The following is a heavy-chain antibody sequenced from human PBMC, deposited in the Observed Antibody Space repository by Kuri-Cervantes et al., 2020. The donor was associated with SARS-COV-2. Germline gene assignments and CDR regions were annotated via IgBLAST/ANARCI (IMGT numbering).Heavy chain of an antibody. V-gene: IGHV4-59*11. CDR2: VYKSGSS. CDR1: GGSISNHY. J-gene: IGHJ4*02. D-gene: IGHD3/OR15-3a*01. CDR3: SGRVDFSSVDY. Sequence: GSLRLSCIVSGGSISNHYWSWIRQPPGKGLEWIGDVYKSGSSNSNPSLKSRVTMSLDTSKNQFSLRLSSVTAAGTAVYYCSGRVDFSSVDYWGQGTLVTVSS.